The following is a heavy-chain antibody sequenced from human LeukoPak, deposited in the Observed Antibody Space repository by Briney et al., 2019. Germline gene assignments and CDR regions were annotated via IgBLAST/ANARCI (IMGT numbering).Heavy chain of an antibody. CDR2: ISWNSGSI. D-gene: IGHD3-9*01. CDR1: GFTFDDYA. CDR3: AKQYIRGPELGYFDWLRNGEFDY. V-gene: IGHV3-9*01. Sequence: GRSLRLSCAASGFTFDDYAMHWVRQAPGKGLEWVSGISWNSGSIGYADSVKGRFTISRDNAKNSLYLQMHSLRAEDTALYYCAKQYIRGPELGYFDWLRNGEFDYWGQGTLVTVSS. J-gene: IGHJ4*02.